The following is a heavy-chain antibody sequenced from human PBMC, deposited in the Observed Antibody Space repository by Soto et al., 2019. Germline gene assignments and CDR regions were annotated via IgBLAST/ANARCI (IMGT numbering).Heavy chain of an antibody. D-gene: IGHD3-22*01. J-gene: IGHJ6*02. V-gene: IGHV1-69*01. CDR3: ARDGDYYDSSGFQRDYHYYGMDV. CDR2: IIPMLGIA. CDR1: GGSFSDYA. Sequence: QVQLVQSGAEVKKPGSSVKVSCQASGGSFSDYAISWVRQAPGQGLEWMGGIIPMLGIADNAQKFQGRVIITAVEYTRTVYMELSSLRSEDTAVYYCARDGDYYDSSGFQRDYHYYGMDVWGQGTTVTVAS.